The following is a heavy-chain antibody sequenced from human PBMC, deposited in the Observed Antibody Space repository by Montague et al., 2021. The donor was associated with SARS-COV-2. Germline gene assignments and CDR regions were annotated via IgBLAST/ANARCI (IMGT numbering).Heavy chain of an antibody. V-gene: IGHV4-39*07. Sequence: SETLSLTCTVSGGSISSSSYYWGWIRQPPGKGLEWIGSIYYSGSTYYNPNIKSRVTISVDTSKNQFSPKLSSVTAADTAVYYCARVGRQQLVRLSGMDVWGQGTTVTVSS. D-gene: IGHD6-13*01. J-gene: IGHJ6*02. CDR1: GGSISSSSYY. CDR3: ARVGRQQLVRLSGMDV. CDR2: IYYSGST.